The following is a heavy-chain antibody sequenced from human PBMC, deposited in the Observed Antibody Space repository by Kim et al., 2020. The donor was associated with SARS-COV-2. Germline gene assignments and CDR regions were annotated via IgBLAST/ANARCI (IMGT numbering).Heavy chain of an antibody. Sequence: ASVKVSCKASGYTFTSYYMHWVRQAPGQGLEWMGIINPSGGSTSYAQKFQGRVTMTRDTSTSTVYMELSSLRSEDTAVYYCARDRGIPRHIVVVVAATSGGMDVWGKGTTVTVSS. CDR1: GYTFTSYY. CDR3: ARDRGIPRHIVVVVAATSGGMDV. V-gene: IGHV1-46*03. CDR2: INPSGGST. J-gene: IGHJ6*04. D-gene: IGHD2-15*01.